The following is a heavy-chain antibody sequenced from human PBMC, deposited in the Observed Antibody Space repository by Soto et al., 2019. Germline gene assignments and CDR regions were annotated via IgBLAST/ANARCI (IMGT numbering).Heavy chain of an antibody. J-gene: IGHJ6*03. CDR1: GFTFSDYY. D-gene: IGHD2-15*01. CDR2: ISSSGSTI. V-gene: IGHV3-11*01. Sequence: QVQLVESGGGLVKPGGSLRLSCAASGFTFSDYYMSWIRQAPGKGLEWVSHISSSGSTIYYADSVKGRFTISRDNAKNSLYLQMNSLRAEDTAVYYCARDIYCSGGSCYSINYYYYYMDVWGKGTTATVSS. CDR3: ARDIYCSGGSCYSINYYYYYMDV.